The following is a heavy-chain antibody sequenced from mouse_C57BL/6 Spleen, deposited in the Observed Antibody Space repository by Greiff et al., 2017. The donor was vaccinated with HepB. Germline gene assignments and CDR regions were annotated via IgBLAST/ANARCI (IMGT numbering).Heavy chain of an antibody. CDR2: IYPGDGDT. CDR3: ARKGVYGSPDY. Sequence: QVQLKQSGAELVKPGASVKISCKASGYAFSSYWMNWVKQRPGKGLEWIGQIYPGDGDTNYNGKFKGKATLTADKSSSTAYMQLSSLTSEDSAVYFCARKGVYGSPDYWGQGTTLTVSS. D-gene: IGHD1-1*01. J-gene: IGHJ2*01. V-gene: IGHV1-80*01. CDR1: GYAFSSYW.